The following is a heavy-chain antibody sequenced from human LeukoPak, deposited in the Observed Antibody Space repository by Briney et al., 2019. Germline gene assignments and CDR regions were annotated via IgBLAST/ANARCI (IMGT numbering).Heavy chain of an antibody. J-gene: IGHJ3*02. D-gene: IGHD6-19*01. Sequence: GGSLRLSCAASGFTFSSYAMSWVRQAPGKGLEWVSAISGSGGSTYYADSVKGRLTISRDNSKNTLYLQMNSLRAEDTAVYYCAKDRDSSGAAYDAFDIWGQGTMVTVSS. CDR3: AKDRDSSGAAYDAFDI. V-gene: IGHV3-23*01. CDR2: ISGSGGST. CDR1: GFTFSSYA.